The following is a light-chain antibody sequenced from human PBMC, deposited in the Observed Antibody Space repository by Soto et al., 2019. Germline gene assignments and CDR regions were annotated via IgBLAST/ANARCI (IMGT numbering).Light chain of an antibody. J-gene: IGKJ5*01. CDR1: QSISSY. V-gene: IGKV1-39*01. CDR3: QQSYSTPHT. CDR2: GAS. Sequence: DIQMTQSPSSLSASVGDRVTISCRASQSISSYLNWYQQKPGKAPKLLIYGASSLQSGVQSRFSGIGSGTDFTLTISSLQPEDFATYYCQQSYSTPHTFGQGTRLEIK.